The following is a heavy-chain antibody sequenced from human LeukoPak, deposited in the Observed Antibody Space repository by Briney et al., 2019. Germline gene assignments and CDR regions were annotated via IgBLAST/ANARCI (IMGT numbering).Heavy chain of an antibody. CDR1: GFTFSNYE. CDR3: ARGQSGVRGANVPNLMGFDP. CDR2: IHTSGNT. Sequence: PGGSLRLSCAASGFTFSNYEMNWVRQAPGKGLEWIGRIHTSGNTNYNPSLKSRVTISIDTSKNQISLILSSVTAADTAVYFCARGQSGVRGANVPNLMGFDPWGQGTLVIVSS. V-gene: IGHV4-4*08. D-gene: IGHD3-10*01. J-gene: IGHJ5*02.